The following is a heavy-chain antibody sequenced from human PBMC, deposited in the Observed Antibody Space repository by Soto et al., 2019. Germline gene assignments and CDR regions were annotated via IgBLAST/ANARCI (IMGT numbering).Heavy chain of an antibody. V-gene: IGHV1-69*01. CDR3: ARTRSRGQNYGYDY. J-gene: IGHJ4*02. D-gene: IGHD5-18*01. CDR1: GGTFSSNA. Sequence: QVQLVQSGAEVKKPGSSVKVSCKASGGTFSSNAINWVRQAPGQGLEWMGRIIPIFGTTDYAQRFQGRVTITADESTSTAYMVLSSLRSEDTAVYYCARTRSRGQNYGYDYWGQGTQVTVSS. CDR2: IIPIFGTT.